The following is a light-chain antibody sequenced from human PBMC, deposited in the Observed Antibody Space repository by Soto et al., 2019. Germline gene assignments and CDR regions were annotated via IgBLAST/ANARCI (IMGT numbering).Light chain of an antibody. Sequence: EIVLTQSPATLSLSPGERATLSCRASQSVSSYLAWYQQKPGQAPRLLIYDASNRATDIPARFSGSGSGTDFTLTIISLEPEDFAVYYCLQRSGWPWTFGQGTRVEIK. CDR1: QSVSSY. CDR3: LQRSGWPWT. V-gene: IGKV3-11*01. CDR2: DAS. J-gene: IGKJ1*01.